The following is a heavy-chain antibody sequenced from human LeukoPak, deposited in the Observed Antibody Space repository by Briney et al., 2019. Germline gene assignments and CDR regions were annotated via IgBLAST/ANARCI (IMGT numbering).Heavy chain of an antibody. CDR2: ISGSDGST. V-gene: IGHV3-23*01. CDR1: GFSFSSYA. J-gene: IGHJ4*02. D-gene: IGHD6-19*01. Sequence: GGSLRLSCEASGFSFSSYAMSWVRQAPGKGLEWVSAISGSDGSTYYADSVKGRYTISRDNSKSTLYLQMNSLRAEDTAVYYCAKDGVSLTVAGEFDNWGQGTLVTVSS. CDR3: AKDGVSLTVAGEFDN.